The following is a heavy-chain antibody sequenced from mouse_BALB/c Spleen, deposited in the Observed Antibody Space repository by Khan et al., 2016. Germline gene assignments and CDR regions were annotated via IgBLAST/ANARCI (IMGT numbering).Heavy chain of an antibody. CDR1: GYTFTSYW. CDR3: TREGYGNCVDAMDY. D-gene: IGHD2-10*02. V-gene: IGHV1-5*01. Sequence: VQLQQSGTVLARPGASVKMSCKASGYTFTSYWMHWVKQRPGQGLEWIGAIYPGNSDTSYNQKFKGKAKLTAVTSTSTAYMDLSSLTNEDSAVSYCTREGYGNCVDAMDYWGQGTSVTVSS. J-gene: IGHJ4*01. CDR2: IYPGNSDT.